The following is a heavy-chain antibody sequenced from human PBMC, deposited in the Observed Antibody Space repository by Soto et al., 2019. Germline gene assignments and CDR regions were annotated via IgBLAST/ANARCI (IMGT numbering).Heavy chain of an antibody. Sequence: QVQLQQWGAGLLKPSETLSLTCAVYGGSFSGYYWTWIRQPPGTGLEWIGEINHSGSTNYNPSLKSRVPISVDTSKNQFSLKLTSVTDADTSVYYCARDKITGLFDYWGQGTLVNVSS. V-gene: IGHV4-34*01. CDR2: INHSGST. CDR3: ARDKITGLFDY. J-gene: IGHJ4*02. D-gene: IGHD2-8*02. CDR1: GGSFSGYY.